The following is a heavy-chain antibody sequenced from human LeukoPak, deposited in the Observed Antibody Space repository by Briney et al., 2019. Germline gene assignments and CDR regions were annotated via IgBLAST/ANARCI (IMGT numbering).Heavy chain of an antibody. CDR3: ARQPLVRDCGGDCEFDY. D-gene: IGHD2-21*02. CDR2: IYPGDSNT. J-gene: IGHJ4*02. Sequence: GASLKISCKGSGSRFSNYWIGWVRQMPGKGLEWMGIIYPGDSNTRYSPSFQGQVTISADRSISTAYLQWSSLKASDTAIYYCARQPLVRDCGGDCEFDYWGQGTLVSVSS. CDR1: GSRFSNYW. V-gene: IGHV5-51*01.